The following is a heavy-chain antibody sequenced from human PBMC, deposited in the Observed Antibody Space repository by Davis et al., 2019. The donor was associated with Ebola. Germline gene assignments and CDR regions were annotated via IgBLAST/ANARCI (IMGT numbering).Heavy chain of an antibody. CDR2: IYSGGTT. D-gene: IGHD3-22*01. Sequence: GSLKISCAVSGFTVRNNYMSWVRQAPGKGLEWVSLIYSGGTTYYADSVKGRFAISRDNSKNTQYLQMDSLRAEDTAVYYCAAHTYFYDSSGSDYWGQGTLVTVSS. CDR3: AAHTYFYDSSGSDY. V-gene: IGHV3-53*01. J-gene: IGHJ4*02. CDR1: GFTVRNNY.